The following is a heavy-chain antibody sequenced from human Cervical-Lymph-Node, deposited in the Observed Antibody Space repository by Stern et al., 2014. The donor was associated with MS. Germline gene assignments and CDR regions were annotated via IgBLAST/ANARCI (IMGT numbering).Heavy chain of an antibody. CDR2: ISAYNGNT. CDR3: ARGVDTAIVAWFDP. V-gene: IGHV1-18*01. J-gene: IGHJ5*02. Sequence: VQLEESGAEVKKPGASVKVSCKASGYTFTSYGIRWVRQAPGQGLEWMGWISAYNGNTNYAQKLQGRVTMTTVTSTSTAYMELRSLRSDDTAVYYCARGVDTAIVAWFDPWGQGTLVTVSS. D-gene: IGHD5-18*01. CDR1: GYTFTSYG.